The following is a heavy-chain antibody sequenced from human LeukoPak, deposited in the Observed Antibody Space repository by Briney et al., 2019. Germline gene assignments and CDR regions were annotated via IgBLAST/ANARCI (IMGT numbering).Heavy chain of an antibody. J-gene: IGHJ4*02. D-gene: IGHD6-19*01. CDR1: GFTFSSYG. CDR2: ISGSGGST. Sequence: PGGSLRLSCAASGFTFSSYGMSWVRQAPGKGLEWVSAISGSGGSTYYADSVKGRFTISRDNSKNTLYLQMNSLRAEDTAVYYCANLVAGTSYFDYWGQGTLVTVSS. V-gene: IGHV3-23*01. CDR3: ANLVAGTSYFDY.